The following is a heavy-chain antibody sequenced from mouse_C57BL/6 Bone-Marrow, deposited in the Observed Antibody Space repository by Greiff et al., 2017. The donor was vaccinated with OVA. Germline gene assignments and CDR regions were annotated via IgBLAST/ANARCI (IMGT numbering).Heavy chain of an antibody. Sequence: EVQLQQSGPELVKPGASVKISCKASGYTFTDYYMNWVKQSHGKSLEWIGDINPNNGGTSYNQKFKGKATLTVDKSSSTAYMELRSLTSEDSAVYYCARDGITGTSFAYWGQGTLVTVSA. D-gene: IGHD4-1*01. CDR3: ARDGITGTSFAY. CDR2: INPNNGGT. V-gene: IGHV1-26*01. CDR1: GYTFTDYY. J-gene: IGHJ3*01.